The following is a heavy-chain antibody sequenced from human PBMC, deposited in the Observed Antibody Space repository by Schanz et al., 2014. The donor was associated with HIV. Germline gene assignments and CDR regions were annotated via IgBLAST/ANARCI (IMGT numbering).Heavy chain of an antibody. V-gene: IGHV1-8*01. J-gene: IGHJ3*01. CDR1: GSTFPDLD. CDR2: INPKSGNT. D-gene: IGHD3-3*01. Sequence: QVKLVQSGAEVKRPGASVTVSCMAVGSTFPDLDINWVRQAAGQGLEWMAWINPKSGNTGYARKFQGRVTVTINTSKRTIYMELRGLTSEDAAVYYCARAGLWYNSGDYYGSAFDVWGPGTAVTVAS. CDR3: ARAGLWYNSGDYYGSAFDV.